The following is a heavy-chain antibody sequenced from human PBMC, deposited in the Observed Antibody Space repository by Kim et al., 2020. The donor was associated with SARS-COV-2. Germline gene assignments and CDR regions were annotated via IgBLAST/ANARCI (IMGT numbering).Heavy chain of an antibody. J-gene: IGHJ6*01. V-gene: IGHV3-30-3*01. CDR2: ISYDGSNK. D-gene: IGHD2-21*02. CDR1: GFTFSSYA. CDR3: AREGPCGDCYFPLKYYY. Sequence: GGSLRLSCAASGFTFSSYAMHWVRQAPGKGLEWVAVISYDGSNKYYADSVKGRFTISRDNSKNTLYLQMNSLRAEDTAVYYCAREGPCGDCYFPLKYYY.